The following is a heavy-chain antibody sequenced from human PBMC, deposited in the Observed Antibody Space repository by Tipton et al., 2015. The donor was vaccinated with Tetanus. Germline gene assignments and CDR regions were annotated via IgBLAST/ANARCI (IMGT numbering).Heavy chain of an antibody. V-gene: IGHV1-18*01. CDR2: ISAYNGNT. CDR3: ARDPDTATKTPGMDV. J-gene: IGHJ6*02. D-gene: IGHD5-18*01. Sequence: QSGAEVKKPGASVKVSCKASGYTFTSYCISWVRQAPGQGLEWMGWISAYNGNTNYAQKLQGRVTMTTDTSTSTAYMELRSLRSDDTAVYYCARDPDTATKTPGMDVWGQGTTVTVSS. CDR1: GYTFTSYC.